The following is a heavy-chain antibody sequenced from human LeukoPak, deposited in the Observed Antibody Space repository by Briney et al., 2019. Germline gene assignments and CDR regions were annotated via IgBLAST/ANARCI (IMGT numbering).Heavy chain of an antibody. CDR3: AKDLFSGTVATPYFYYYGMDV. V-gene: IGHV3-43*02. CDR1: GFTFDDYA. D-gene: IGHD6-19*01. CDR2: ISGDGGST. Sequence: GGSLRLSCAASGFTFDDYAMHWVRQAPGKGLEWVSLISGDGGSTYFADSVKGRFTISRDNSKNSLYLQMNSLRTEDIALYYCAKDLFSGTVATPYFYYYGMDVWGQGTTVTVSS. J-gene: IGHJ6*02.